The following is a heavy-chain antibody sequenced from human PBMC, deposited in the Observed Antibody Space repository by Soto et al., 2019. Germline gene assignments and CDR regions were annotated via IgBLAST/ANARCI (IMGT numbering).Heavy chain of an antibody. CDR2: IRSKAYGGTT. CDR1: GFTFGDYA. V-gene: IGHV3-49*03. Sequence: GGSLRLSCTASGFTFGDYAMSWFRQAPGKGLEWVGFIRSKAYGGTTEYAASVKGRFTISRDDSKSIAYLQMNSLKTEDTAVYYCTRIGGRVFDYYMDVWGKGTTVTVSS. CDR3: TRIGGRVFDYYMDV. J-gene: IGHJ6*03.